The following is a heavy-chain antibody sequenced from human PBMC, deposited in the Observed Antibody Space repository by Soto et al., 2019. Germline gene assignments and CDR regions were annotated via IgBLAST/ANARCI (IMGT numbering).Heavy chain of an antibody. V-gene: IGHV4-31*03. D-gene: IGHD2-8*01. J-gene: IGHJ4*02. CDR2: IYYSGST. CDR3: ARGSVYAICY. Sequence: PSETLSLTCTVSGGSISSGGYYWSWIRQRPGKGLEWIGYIYYSGSTYYNPSLKSRITISVDTSKNQFSLKLSSVTAADTAVYYCARGSVYAICYWGQGKYGHRLL. CDR1: GGSISSGGYY.